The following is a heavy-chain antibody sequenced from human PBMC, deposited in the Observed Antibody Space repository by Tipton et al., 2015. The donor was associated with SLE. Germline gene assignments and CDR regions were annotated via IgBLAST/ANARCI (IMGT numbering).Heavy chain of an antibody. J-gene: IGHJ4*02. CDR2: IYYIGST. CDR1: GFTFSSYE. Sequence: LRLSCAASGFTFSSYEMNWIRQPPGKGLEWIGSIYYIGSTYYNPSLKSRVTISVDTSKNQFSLKLSSVTAADTAVYYCARFRGYDSSGYYHFDYWGQGTLVTVSS. D-gene: IGHD3-22*01. V-gene: IGHV4-39*01. CDR3: ARFRGYDSSGYYHFDY.